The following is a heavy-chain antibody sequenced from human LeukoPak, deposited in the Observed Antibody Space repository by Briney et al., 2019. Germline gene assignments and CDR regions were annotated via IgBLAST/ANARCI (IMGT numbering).Heavy chain of an antibody. CDR1: GGSISSSSYY. CDR2: IYYSGST. V-gene: IGHV4-39*07. Sequence: SETLSLTRTVSGGSISSSSYYWGWIRQPPGKGLEWIGSIYYSGSTYYNPSLKSRVTISVDTSKNQFSLKLSSVTAADTAVYYCARDVTMVRGVIISEGNWFDPWGQGTLVTVSS. J-gene: IGHJ5*02. CDR3: ARDVTMVRGVIISEGNWFDP. D-gene: IGHD3-10*01.